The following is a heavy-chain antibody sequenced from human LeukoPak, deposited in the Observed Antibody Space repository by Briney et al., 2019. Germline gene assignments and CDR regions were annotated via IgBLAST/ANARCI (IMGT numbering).Heavy chain of an antibody. CDR2: IYYSGST. Sequence: PSETLSLTYTVSGGSINSYYCSWIRQPPGKGLEWIGYIYYSGSTNYNPSLKSRVTISVDTSKNQFSLKLSSVTAADTAVYYCAAPSLTGYDAFNIWGQGTMVTVSS. V-gene: IGHV4-59*08. D-gene: IGHD7-27*01. CDR1: GGSINSYY. J-gene: IGHJ3*02. CDR3: AAPSLTGYDAFNI.